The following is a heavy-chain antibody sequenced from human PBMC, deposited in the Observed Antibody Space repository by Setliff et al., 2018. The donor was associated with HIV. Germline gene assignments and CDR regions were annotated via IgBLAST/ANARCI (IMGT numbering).Heavy chain of an antibody. J-gene: IGHJ4*02. CDR1: GGSISSSSDY. V-gene: IGHV4-39*02. D-gene: IGHD2-15*01. CDR2: IYYSGSA. Sequence: SETLSLTCTVSGGSISSSSDYWGWIRQPPGKGLEWIGYIYYSGSAYYNPSLKSRITISVDTSKNQFSLKLSSVTAADTAVYYCAREYCSAGSCYSGRWGQGMLVTVSS. CDR3: AREYCSAGSCYSGR.